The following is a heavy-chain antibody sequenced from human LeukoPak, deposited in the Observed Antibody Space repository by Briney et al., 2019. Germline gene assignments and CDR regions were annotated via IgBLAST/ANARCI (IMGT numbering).Heavy chain of an antibody. D-gene: IGHD3-16*01. CDR1: GGSFSGYY. CDR2: INHSGST. J-gene: IGHJ3*02. V-gene: IGHV4-34*01. CDR3: ARALRGIDAFDI. Sequence: PSETLSLTCAVYGGSFSGYYWNWIRQPPGKGLEWIGEINHSGSTNYNPSLKSRVTISVDTSKNQFSLKLSSVTAADTAVYYCARALRGIDAFDIWGQGTMVTVSS.